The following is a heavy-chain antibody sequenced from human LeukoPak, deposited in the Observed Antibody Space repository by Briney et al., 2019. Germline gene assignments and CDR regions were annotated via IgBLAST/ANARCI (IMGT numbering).Heavy chain of an antibody. CDR2: TYYSGST. Sequence: SETLSLTCAVYGGSFSGYYWNWIRQHPGKGLEWIGYTYYSGSTAYNPSLKSRVTISVDTSKNQFSLKWNSLTAADTAVYYCARGRSTSWYLDSWGQGTLVTVSS. CDR1: GGSFSGYY. V-gene: IGHV4-59*01. CDR3: ARGRSTSWYLDS. J-gene: IGHJ4*02. D-gene: IGHD2-2*01.